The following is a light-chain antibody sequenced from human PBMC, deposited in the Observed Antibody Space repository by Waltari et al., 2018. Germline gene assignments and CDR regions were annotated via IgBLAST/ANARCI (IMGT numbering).Light chain of an antibody. CDR1: NSNIGRNA. J-gene: IGLJ3*02. V-gene: IGLV1-44*01. CDR3: ATWDDSLNGWV. Sequence: QSVLTQPPSASGTPGQRVTISCSGSNSNIGRNAVNWYQQLPETAPKLLIYTDNRRPSGVPDRCSGSQSGTASSLAISGLQSEDEAEYRCATWDDSLNGWVVGGGTKVTVL. CDR2: TDN.